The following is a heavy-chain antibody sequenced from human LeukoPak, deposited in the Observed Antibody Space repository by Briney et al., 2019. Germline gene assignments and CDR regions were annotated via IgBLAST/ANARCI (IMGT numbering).Heavy chain of an antibody. J-gene: IGHJ4*02. D-gene: IGHD1-26*01. V-gene: IGHV1-2*02. CDR1: GYTFTGYY. CDR2: INPNSGGT. CDR3: TRLSVGATYRADY. Sequence: ASVKVSCKASGYTFTGYYMHWVRQAPGQGLEWMGWINPNSGGTNYAQKFQGRVTMTRDTSISTAYMELSRLRSDDTAVYYCTRLSVGATYRADYWGQGTLVTVSS.